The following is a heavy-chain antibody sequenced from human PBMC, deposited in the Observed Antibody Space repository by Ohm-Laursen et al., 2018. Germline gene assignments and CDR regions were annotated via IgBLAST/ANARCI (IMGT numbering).Heavy chain of an antibody. V-gene: IGHV3-7*01. Sequence: SLRLSCAASGFNFNGYWMNWVRQAPGKGLEWVANIKEDGSQKNYVDSVRGRFTISRDNGKNSLFLQMNSLRAEDTAVYYCVKDAGGSYDYWGQGTLVTVSS. D-gene: IGHD3-10*01. CDR3: VKDAGGSYDY. J-gene: IGHJ4*02. CDR2: IKEDGSQK. CDR1: GFNFNGYW.